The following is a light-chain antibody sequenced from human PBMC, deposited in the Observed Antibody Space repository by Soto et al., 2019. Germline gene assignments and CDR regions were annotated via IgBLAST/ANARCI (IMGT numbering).Light chain of an antibody. J-gene: IGKJ1*01. CDR3: QQSYSTLWT. CDR1: QTINTY. CDR2: DAS. V-gene: IGKV1-39*01. Sequence: DIQMTQSPSSLSASVGDRVTITCRARQTINTYLNWYQQTPGTAPKLLIYDASSLQSGVPSRFRGSGSGTDFTLTISSLQPADFATYYCQQSYSTLWTFGQGTKVDIK.